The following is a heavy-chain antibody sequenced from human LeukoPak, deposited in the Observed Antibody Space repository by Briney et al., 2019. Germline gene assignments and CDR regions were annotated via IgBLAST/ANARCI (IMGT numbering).Heavy chain of an antibody. D-gene: IGHD3-9*01. Sequence: HTGGSLRLSCAASGFTFSSYSMNWVRQAPGQGLEWVSYITSDSTTMFYADSVKGRFTASRDNAENSMYLQMNSLRAEDTAVYYCARGQYYDILTGYGSNHLDYWGQGTLVTVSS. CDR2: ITSDSTTM. V-gene: IGHV3-48*01. CDR1: GFTFSSYS. CDR3: ARGQYYDILTGYGSNHLDY. J-gene: IGHJ4*02.